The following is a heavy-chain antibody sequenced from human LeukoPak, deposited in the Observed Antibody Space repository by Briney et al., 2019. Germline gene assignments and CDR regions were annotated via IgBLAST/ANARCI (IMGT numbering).Heavy chain of an antibody. CDR3: ARGPDGSGSYSYYFDY. D-gene: IGHD3-10*01. Sequence: SETLSLTCTVSGGSISSGGYYWSWIRQHPGKGLEWIGYIYYSGSTYYNPSLKSRVTIPVDTSKNQFSLKLSSVTAADTAVYYCARGPDGSGSYSYYFDYWGQGTLVTVSS. CDR2: IYYSGST. J-gene: IGHJ4*02. CDR1: GGSISSGGYY. V-gene: IGHV4-31*03.